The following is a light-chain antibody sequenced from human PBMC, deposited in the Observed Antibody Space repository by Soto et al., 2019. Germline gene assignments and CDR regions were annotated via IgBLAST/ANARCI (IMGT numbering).Light chain of an antibody. J-gene: IGKJ5*01. CDR1: QSVSSN. V-gene: IGKV3-15*01. Sequence: EIVMTQSPATLSVSPGERATLSCRASQSVSSNLAWYQQKPGQAPRLLIYGASTRATGIPARFSGSGSGTKFTLPISSLQSEDFAVYYCQQYNNCQITFGKGTRREIK. CDR3: QQYNNCQIT. CDR2: GAS.